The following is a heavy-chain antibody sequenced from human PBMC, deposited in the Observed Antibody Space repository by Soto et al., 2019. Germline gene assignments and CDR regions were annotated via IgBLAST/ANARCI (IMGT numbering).Heavy chain of an antibody. Sequence: SETLSLTCAVSGGSINNSYWWSWVRQPPGKGLEWVGEIYHSGSTNYNPSLNSRVTISVDRSKNQVSLKLTSVTAADTAVYYCARSQTTVTSYDYWGQGTLVTVSS. CDR2: IYHSGST. CDR3: ARSQTTVTSYDY. J-gene: IGHJ4*02. V-gene: IGHV4-4*02. D-gene: IGHD4-17*01. CDR1: GGSINNSYW.